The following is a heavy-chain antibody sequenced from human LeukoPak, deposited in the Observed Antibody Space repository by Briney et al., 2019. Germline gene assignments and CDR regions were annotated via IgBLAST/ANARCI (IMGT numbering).Heavy chain of an antibody. Sequence: SVTVSYKASGGTFSSYTISGVRQAPGQGVEWMGGIIPIFGTANYTQKFQGRVTITTDVSTSTAYMELSRLRYEDTAVYYCARESRYYSSSGYSVGFDYWGQGTLVTVSS. CDR2: IIPIFGTA. J-gene: IGHJ4*02. CDR3: ARESRYYSSSGYSVGFDY. D-gene: IGHD3-22*01. V-gene: IGHV1-69*05. CDR1: GGTFSSYT.